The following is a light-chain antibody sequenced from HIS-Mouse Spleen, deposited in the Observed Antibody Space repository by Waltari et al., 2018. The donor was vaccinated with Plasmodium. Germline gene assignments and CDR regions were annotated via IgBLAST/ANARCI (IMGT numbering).Light chain of an antibody. CDR1: TLPQKY. J-gene: IGLJ3*02. Sequence: SYELPQPPSVSVSPGQTARITCSGDTLPQKYDYCYQQKSGQAPVLVIYEDSKRPSWIPERFSGSSSGTMATLTISGAQVEDEADYYCYSTDSSGNHRVFGGGTKLTVL. V-gene: IGLV3-10*01. CDR3: YSTDSSGNHRV. CDR2: EDS.